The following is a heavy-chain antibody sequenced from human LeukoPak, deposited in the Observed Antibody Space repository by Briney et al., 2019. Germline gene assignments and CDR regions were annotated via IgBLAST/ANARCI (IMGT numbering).Heavy chain of an antibody. CDR3: ASLYYYDSSGYYYRYDDAFDI. CDR1: GGSISSSSYY. Sequence: SETLSLTCTVSGGSISSSSYYWGWIRQPPGKGLEWIGEINHSGSTNYNPSLKSRVTISVDTSKNQFSLKLSSVTAADTAVYYCASLYYYDSSGYYYRYDDAFDIWGQGTMVTVSS. J-gene: IGHJ3*02. V-gene: IGHV4-39*07. D-gene: IGHD3-22*01. CDR2: INHSGST.